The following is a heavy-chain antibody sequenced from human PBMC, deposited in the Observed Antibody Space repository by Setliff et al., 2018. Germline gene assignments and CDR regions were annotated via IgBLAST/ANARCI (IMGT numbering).Heavy chain of an antibody. CDR2: ISGSGHDI. D-gene: IGHD3-16*01. V-gene: IGHV3-11*01. Sequence: GESLKISCEASGFTFEDYYMSWVRQASGKGLEWLSYISGSGHDIAYRDSVKGRFTISRDNARTSVHLQMNSLSAEDTAVYYCVRGGGRDGGYWGQGTLVTVSS. CDR1: GFTFEDYY. CDR3: VRGGGRDGGY. J-gene: IGHJ4*02.